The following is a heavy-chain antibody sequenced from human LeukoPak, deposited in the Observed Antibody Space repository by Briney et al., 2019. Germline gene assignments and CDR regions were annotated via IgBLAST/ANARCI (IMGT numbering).Heavy chain of an antibody. CDR1: GGTFSSYA. D-gene: IGHD2-2*02. CDR2: IIPIFGTA. Sequence: SEKVSCKASGGTFSSYAISWVRQAPGQGLEWMGGIIPIFGTANYAQKFQGRVTITADESTSTAYMELSSLRSEDTAVYYCARDRAPVVPAAIRYYYYYMDVWGKGTTVTVSS. J-gene: IGHJ6*03. V-gene: IGHV1-69*01. CDR3: ARDRAPVVPAAIRYYYYYMDV.